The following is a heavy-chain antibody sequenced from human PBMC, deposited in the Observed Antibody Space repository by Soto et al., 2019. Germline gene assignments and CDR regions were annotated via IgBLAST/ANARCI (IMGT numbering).Heavy chain of an antibody. Sequence: QVQLQESGPGLVKPSGTLSLTCAVSGGSFTSNNWWTWVRQPPGQGLEWIGEIYRTGSTNYNPSLKRRVTISLDKSENHISLKVTSLTAADTAVYYCASRDPGTSVDYWGQGTLVTVSS. J-gene: IGHJ4*02. CDR2: IYRTGST. CDR3: ASRDPGTSVDY. CDR1: GGSFTSNNW. V-gene: IGHV4-4*02. D-gene: IGHD1-7*01.